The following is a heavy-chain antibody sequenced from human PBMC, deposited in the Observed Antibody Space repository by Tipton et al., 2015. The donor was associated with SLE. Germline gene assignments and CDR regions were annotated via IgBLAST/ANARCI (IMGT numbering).Heavy chain of an antibody. V-gene: IGHV3-7*03. D-gene: IGHD6-19*01. J-gene: IGHJ4*02. Sequence: SLRLSCAASGFTFSSYWMSWVRQAPGKGLEWVANIKQDGSEKYYVDSVKGRFTISRDNAKNSLYLQMNSLRAEDTAVYYCARHIPGQWLVGGYYFDYWGQGTLVTVSS. CDR1: GFTFSSYW. CDR3: ARHIPGQWLVGGYYFDY. CDR2: IKQDGSEK.